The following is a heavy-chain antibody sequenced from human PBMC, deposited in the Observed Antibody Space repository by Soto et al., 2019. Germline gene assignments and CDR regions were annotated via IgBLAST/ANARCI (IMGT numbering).Heavy chain of an antibody. V-gene: IGHV1-46*01. CDR2: INPSAGST. J-gene: IGHJ4*02. CDR1: GYTFPMYY. D-gene: IGHD2-8*02. Sequence: QVQLVQSGAEVKKPGASVKVSCKASGYTFPMYYMHWVRQAPGQGLEWMGMINPSAGSTSYAQKVQGRVTITRDTSTSTVYMALSSLRFEDTAVSYCARCVPGGHCDYWGQGTLVTVSS. CDR3: ARCVPGGHCDY.